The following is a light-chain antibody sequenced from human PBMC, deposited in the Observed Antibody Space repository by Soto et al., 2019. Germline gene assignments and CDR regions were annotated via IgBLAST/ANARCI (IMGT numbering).Light chain of an antibody. CDR2: KAS. V-gene: IGKV1-5*03. CDR3: QQYSSWWT. J-gene: IGKJ1*01. CDR1: QSISSW. Sequence: DIQMTQSPSTLSASVGDRVTITCRASQSISSWLAWYQQKPGKAPKLLIYKASTLESGVPSRFSGSESGTEFSLTINSLQPDAFATYYCQQYSSWWTFGQGTKVEIK.